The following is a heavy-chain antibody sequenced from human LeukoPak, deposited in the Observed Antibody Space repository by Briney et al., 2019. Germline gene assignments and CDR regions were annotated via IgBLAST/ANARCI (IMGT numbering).Heavy chain of an antibody. CDR2: ISSTGAYI. Sequence: GGSLRLSCATSGFIFSSDSMIWVRQAPGMGLEWVSSISSTGAYIYYADSLKGRFTISRDNAKNSLYLQMNSLRADDTALYYCARGLAAAGTRGPYWGQGTLVTVSS. CDR1: GFIFSSDS. CDR3: ARGLAAAGTRGPY. J-gene: IGHJ4*02. D-gene: IGHD6-13*01. V-gene: IGHV3-21*01.